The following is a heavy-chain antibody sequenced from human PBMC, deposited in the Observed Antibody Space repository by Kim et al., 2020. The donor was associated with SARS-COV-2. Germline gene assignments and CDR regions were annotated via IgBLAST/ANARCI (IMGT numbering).Heavy chain of an antibody. D-gene: IGHD5-12*01. J-gene: IGHJ4*02. V-gene: IGHV4-39*01. CDR3: ARLRSRDGYNFDY. Sequence: YNPSLRSRVTISVDTSKNQFSLKLSSVTAADTAVYYCARLRSRDGYNFDYWGQGTLVTVSS.